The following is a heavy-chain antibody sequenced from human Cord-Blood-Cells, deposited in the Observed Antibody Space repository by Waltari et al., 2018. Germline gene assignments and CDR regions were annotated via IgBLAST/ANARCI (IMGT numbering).Heavy chain of an antibody. V-gene: IGHV3-15*01. D-gene: IGHD6-6*01. Sequence: VQLVESGGGLVKPGGPLRHTCASSGFTVSNAWMVTARHAPGEGLEWVGRIKSKTDGGTTDYAAPGKGRFTISRDDSKNTLYLQMNSLKTEDTAVYYCTTDPLAARLFDYWGQGTLVTVSS. CDR3: TTDPLAARLFDY. CDR1: GFTVSNAW. CDR2: IKSKTDGGTT. J-gene: IGHJ4*02.